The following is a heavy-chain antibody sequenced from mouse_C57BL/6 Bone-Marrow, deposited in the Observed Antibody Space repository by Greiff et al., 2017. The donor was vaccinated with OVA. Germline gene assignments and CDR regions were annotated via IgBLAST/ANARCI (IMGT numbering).Heavy chain of an antibody. CDR1: GFTFSDFY. J-gene: IGHJ1*03. CDR2: SRNKANDYTT. V-gene: IGHV7-1*01. D-gene: IGHD2-5*01. CDR3: ARDGSKDWYFDV. Sequence: EVKLMESGGGLVQSGRSLRLSCATSGFTFSDFYMEWVRQAPGKGLEWIAASRNKANDYTTEYSASVKGRFIVSRDTSQSILYLQMNALRAEDTAIYYWARDGSKDWYFDVWGTGTTVTVSS.